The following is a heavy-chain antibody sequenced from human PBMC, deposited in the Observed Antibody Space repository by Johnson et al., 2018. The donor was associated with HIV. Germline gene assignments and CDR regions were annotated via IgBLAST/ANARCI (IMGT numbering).Heavy chain of an antibody. CDR3: ARGGSSRNPAFDI. Sequence: QVQLVESGGGVVQPGRSLRLSCAASGFTFSSYAMHWVRQAPGKGLEWVAVIRYDGSNKYYADSVQGRFTISRDNSKNTLYLQMNSLRAEDTAVYYCARGGSSRNPAFDIWGQGTMVTVSS. J-gene: IGHJ3*02. V-gene: IGHV3-33*01. D-gene: IGHD1-26*01. CDR1: GFTFSSYA. CDR2: IRYDGSNK.